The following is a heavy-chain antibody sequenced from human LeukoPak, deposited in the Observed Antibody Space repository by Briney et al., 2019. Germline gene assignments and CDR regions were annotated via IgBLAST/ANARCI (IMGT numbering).Heavy chain of an antibody. CDR2: INPNSGGT. CDR1: GYTFTGYY. Sequence: ASVKVSCKASGYTFTGYYMHWVRQAPGQGLEWMGWINPNSGGTNYAQKFQGRVTMTRDTSISTAYMELSGLRSDDTAVYYCARGGHSSSARLDYWGQGTLVTVSS. D-gene: IGHD2-2*01. J-gene: IGHJ4*02. V-gene: IGHV1-2*02. CDR3: ARGGHSSSARLDY.